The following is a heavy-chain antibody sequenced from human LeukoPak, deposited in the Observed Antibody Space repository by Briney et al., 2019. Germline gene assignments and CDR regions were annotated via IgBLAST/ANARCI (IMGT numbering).Heavy chain of an antibody. D-gene: IGHD3-10*01. Sequence: SQTLSLTCTVSGGSISSGGYYWSWIRQPPGKGLECIGYIYYSGSTNYNPSLKSRVTISVDTSKNQFSLKLSSVTAADTAVYYCARLRMVPGYYYYYGMDVWGQGTTVTVSS. V-gene: IGHV4-61*08. CDR2: IYYSGST. CDR1: GGSISSGGYY. J-gene: IGHJ6*02. CDR3: ARLRMVPGYYYYYGMDV.